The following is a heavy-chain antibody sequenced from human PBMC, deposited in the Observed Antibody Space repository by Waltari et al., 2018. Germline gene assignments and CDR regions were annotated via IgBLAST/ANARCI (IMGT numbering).Heavy chain of an antibody. Sequence: QVQLVQSGAEVKKPGASVKVSCKASGYTFTGYYMHWVRQAPGQGLEWMGWIKPNRGGTNYAQKVQGRVTMTRDTSISTAYMELGRLRSDDMAVYYCALLVYCSGGSCYSGAFDIWGQGTMVTVSS. CDR1: GYTFTGYY. D-gene: IGHD2-15*01. J-gene: IGHJ3*02. CDR2: IKPNRGGT. V-gene: IGHV1-2*02. CDR3: ALLVYCSGGSCYSGAFDI.